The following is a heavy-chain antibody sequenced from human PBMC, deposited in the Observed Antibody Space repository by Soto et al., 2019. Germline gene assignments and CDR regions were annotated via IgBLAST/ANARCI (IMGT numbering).Heavy chain of an antibody. CDR2: IYYSGST. CDR1: GGSISSGDYY. V-gene: IGHV4-30-4*01. CDR3: ARETTLNAYFDY. D-gene: IGHD4-4*01. Sequence: SETLSLTCTVSGGSISSGDYYWSWVRQPPGKGLEWIGYIYYSGSTYYNPSLKSRVTISVDTSKNQFSLKLTSVTAADTAVYYCARETTLNAYFDYWGRGTLVTVSS. J-gene: IGHJ4*02.